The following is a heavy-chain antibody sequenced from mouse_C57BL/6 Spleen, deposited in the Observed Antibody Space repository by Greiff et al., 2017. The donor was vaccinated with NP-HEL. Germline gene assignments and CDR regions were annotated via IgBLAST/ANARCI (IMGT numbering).Heavy chain of an antibody. CDR1: GFNIKDYY. V-gene: IGHV14-2*01. CDR2: IDPEDGET. Sequence: EVKLEESGAELVKPGASVKLSCTASGFNIKDYYMHWVKQRTEQGLEWIGRIDPEDGETKYAPNFQGKDTITADTSSNTAYLQLSSLTSEDTAVYYWACPYGGYGEGFSYLGQGTLVTVSA. D-gene: IGHD2-3*01. CDR3: ACPYGGYGEGFSY. J-gene: IGHJ3*01.